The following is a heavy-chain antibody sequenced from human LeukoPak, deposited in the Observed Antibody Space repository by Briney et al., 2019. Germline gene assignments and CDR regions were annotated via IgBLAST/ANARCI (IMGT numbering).Heavy chain of an antibody. CDR1: GFTFRSYG. D-gene: IGHD3-22*01. Sequence: SGGSLRLFCAVSGFTFRSYGMHWVRQAPGRGREWVAVIWYDGGNKYYAHSVRGPFTISRDHSKNTLFLQIDGRRAEDPGVYYCARDPYTPSSGYYLFDYWGQGTLVTVSS. CDR2: IWYDGGNK. CDR3: ARDPYTPSSGYYLFDY. J-gene: IGHJ4*02. V-gene: IGHV3-33*01.